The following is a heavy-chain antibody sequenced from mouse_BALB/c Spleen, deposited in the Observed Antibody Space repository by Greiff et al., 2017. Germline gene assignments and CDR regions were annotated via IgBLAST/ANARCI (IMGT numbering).Heavy chain of an antibody. CDR2: IRNKANGYTT. D-gene: IGHD1-1*01. CDR1: GFTFTDYY. CDR3: ARDRCYYGTWFAY. V-gene: IGHV7-3*02. Sequence: EVMLVESGGGLVQPGGSLRLSCATSGFTFTDYYMSWVRQPPGKALEWLGFIRNKANGYTTEYSASVKGRFTISRDNSQSILYLQMNTLRAEDSATYYCARDRCYYGTWFAYWGQGTLVTVSA. J-gene: IGHJ3*01.